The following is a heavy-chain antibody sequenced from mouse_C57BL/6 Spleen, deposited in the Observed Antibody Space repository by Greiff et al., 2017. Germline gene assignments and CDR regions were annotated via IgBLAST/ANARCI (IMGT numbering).Heavy chain of an antibody. V-gene: IGHV1-74*01. CDR2: IHPSDSDT. CDR3: AINCGSSYTDMDY. D-gene: IGHD1-1*01. J-gene: IGHJ2*01. Sequence: VQLQQSGAELVKPGASVKVSCKASGYTFTSYWMHWVKQRPGQGLEWIGRIHPSDSDTNYNQKFKGKATLTVDKSSSTAYMQLSSLTSEDSAVYYCAINCGSSYTDMDYWGQGTTLTVSS. CDR1: GYTFTSYW.